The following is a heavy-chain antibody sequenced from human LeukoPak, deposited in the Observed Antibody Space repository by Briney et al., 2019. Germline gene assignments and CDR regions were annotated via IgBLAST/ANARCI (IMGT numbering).Heavy chain of an antibody. CDR1: GYTLTEVS. D-gene: IGHD6-13*01. V-gene: IGHV1-24*01. J-gene: IGHJ4*02. CDR2: FDPEDGET. CDR3: ATGTVSSSWLGIFDF. Sequence: GASVKVSCKISGYTLTEVSMHWVRQAPGKGLEWMGRFDPEDGETLSAQRFQGRLTMTEDTSADTAYMELSSLTSDDTALYYCATGTVSSSWLGIFDFWGQGTLVTVPS.